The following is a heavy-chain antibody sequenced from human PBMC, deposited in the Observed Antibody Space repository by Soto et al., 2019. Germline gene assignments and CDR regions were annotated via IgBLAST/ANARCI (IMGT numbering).Heavy chain of an antibody. D-gene: IGHD6-19*01. Sequence: QVQLVESGGGVVQPGRSLRLSCAASGFTFSSYAMHWVRQAPGKGLEWVAVISYDGSNKYYADSVKGRFTISRDNSKNTLYLQMNSRRAEDTAVYYCARVIAVAGFYYYYGMDVWGQGTTVTVSS. V-gene: IGHV3-30-3*01. CDR2: ISYDGSNK. CDR3: ARVIAVAGFYYYYGMDV. CDR1: GFTFSSYA. J-gene: IGHJ6*02.